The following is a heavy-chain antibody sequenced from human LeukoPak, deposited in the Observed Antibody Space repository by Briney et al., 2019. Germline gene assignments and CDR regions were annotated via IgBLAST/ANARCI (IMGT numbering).Heavy chain of an antibody. Sequence: GGSLRLSCAASGFTFSSYSMNWVRQAPGKGLEWVSSISSSSSYIYYADSVKGRFTISRDNAKNSLYLQMNSLRAEDTAVYYCARDRDYDSSGYFYYYYYGMDVWGQGTTVTVSS. CDR1: GFTFSSYS. D-gene: IGHD3-22*01. V-gene: IGHV3-21*01. J-gene: IGHJ6*02. CDR2: ISSSSSYI. CDR3: ARDRDYDSSGYFYYYYYGMDV.